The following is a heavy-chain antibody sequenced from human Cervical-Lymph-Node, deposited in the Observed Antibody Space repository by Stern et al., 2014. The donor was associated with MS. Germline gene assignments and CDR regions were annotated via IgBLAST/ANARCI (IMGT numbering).Heavy chain of an antibody. CDR3: AAEPMYYSDSVGAFDI. CDR1: GFTFTSSA. D-gene: IGHD3-22*01. J-gene: IGHJ3*02. Sequence: QLVQSGPEVKKPGTSVKVSCKASGFTFTSSAVQWVRQARGQRLEWIGWIGAGSGNTNYAQKSQERVTIARDMSTSTAYMELSSLRSEDTAVYYCAAEPMYYSDSVGAFDIWGQGTMVTVSS. V-gene: IGHV1-58*01. CDR2: IGAGSGNT.